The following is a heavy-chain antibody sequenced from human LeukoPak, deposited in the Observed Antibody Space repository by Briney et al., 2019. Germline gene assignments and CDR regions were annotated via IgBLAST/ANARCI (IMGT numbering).Heavy chain of an antibody. V-gene: IGHV1-18*01. D-gene: IGHD2-2*01. CDR1: GYTFTSYG. Sequence: GASVKVSCKASGYTFTSYGISWVRQAPGQGLEWMGWISAYNGITNYAQKLQGRVTMTTDTSTSTAYMELRSLRSDDTAVYYCARERLVVPAATYMDVWGKGTTVTVSS. J-gene: IGHJ6*03. CDR3: ARERLVVPAATYMDV. CDR2: ISAYNGIT.